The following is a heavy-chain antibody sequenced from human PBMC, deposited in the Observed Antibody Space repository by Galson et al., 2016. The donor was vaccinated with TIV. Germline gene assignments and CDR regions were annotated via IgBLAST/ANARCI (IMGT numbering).Heavy chain of an antibody. CDR2: ISPGDSYT. CDR1: GYSFTNYW. V-gene: IGHV5-10-1*01. Sequence: QSGAEVKKPGESLRISCKGSGYSFTNYWITWVRQMPGKGLEWMGRISPGDSYTNYSPYFQGHVTISVDKSIRTAYLQWGSLKASDTAIYFCAREKIEAALLEYWGQGTLVSVSS. D-gene: IGHD6-13*01. J-gene: IGHJ4*02. CDR3: AREKIEAALLEY.